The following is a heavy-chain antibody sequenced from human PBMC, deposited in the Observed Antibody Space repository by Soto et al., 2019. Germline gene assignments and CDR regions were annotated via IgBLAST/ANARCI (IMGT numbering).Heavy chain of an antibody. CDR1: GFTSSNYW. V-gene: IGHV3-7*01. CDR2: IKQDGSEK. Sequence: EVQVVESGGGLVQPGGSLRLSCVASGFTSSNYWMNWVRQAPGKGLEWVANIKQDGSEKNYVDSVKGRFTISRDNAKNSLHLQMNSLRAEDTAVYYCAGSTSSWGVWGKGTTVTVSS. CDR3: AGSTSSWGV. J-gene: IGHJ6*04. D-gene: IGHD6-13*01.